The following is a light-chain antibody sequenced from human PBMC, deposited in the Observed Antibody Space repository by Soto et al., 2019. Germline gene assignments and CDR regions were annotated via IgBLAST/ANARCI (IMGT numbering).Light chain of an antibody. V-gene: IGLV4-69*01. CDR1: SGHSSYA. Sequence: QPVLTQAPSGSASLGASVKLTCTLSSGHSSYAIAWHQQQPEKGPRYLMNLNSDGSHTKGDGIPDRFSGSSSGAERYLTISSLQSEDEADYYCQTWGTGLLVFGGGTKLTVL. CDR3: QTWGTGLLV. J-gene: IGLJ3*02. CDR2: LNSDGSH.